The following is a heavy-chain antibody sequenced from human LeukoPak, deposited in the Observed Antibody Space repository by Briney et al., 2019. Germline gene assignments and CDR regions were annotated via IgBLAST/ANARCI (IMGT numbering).Heavy chain of an antibody. Sequence: PSETLSLTCTVSGGSISTSLYYWVWIRQSPGKGLEWIASVYYGGSIYYNPSLKSRATMAVDMSKNQFSLKLRSVTAADTAVYYCARLYGDYAWGQGTLATVSS. V-gene: IGHV4-39*01. D-gene: IGHD4-17*01. CDR3: ARLYGDYA. CDR1: GGSISTSLYY. CDR2: VYYGGSI. J-gene: IGHJ5*02.